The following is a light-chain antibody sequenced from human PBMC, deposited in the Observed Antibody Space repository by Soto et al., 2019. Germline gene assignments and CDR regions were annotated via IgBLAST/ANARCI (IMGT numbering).Light chain of an antibody. V-gene: IGKV1-5*03. CDR1: QTIGSW. CDR3: QQYNRYSRT. J-gene: IGKJ1*01. Sequence: DIQMTQSPSTLSASVGDRVTITCRASQTIGSWLAWYQQKPGKAPKLLIYKASTLESGVPSRFSGSGSGTEFTLTISSLQPDDLATYYCQQYNRYSRTFGQGTKVEIK. CDR2: KAS.